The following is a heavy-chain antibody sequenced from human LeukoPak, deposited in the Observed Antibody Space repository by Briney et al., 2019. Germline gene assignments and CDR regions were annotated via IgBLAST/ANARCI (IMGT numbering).Heavy chain of an antibody. CDR1: GFTFSSYA. V-gene: IGHV3-23*01. CDR2: ISGSGGST. Sequence: GGSLRLPCAASGFTFSSYAMSWVRQAPGEGLEWVSAISGSGGSTYYADSVKGRFTISRDNSKNTLYLQMNSLRAEDTAVYYCAKDPAHCSSTSCGYWGQGTLVTVSS. J-gene: IGHJ4*02. CDR3: AKDPAHCSSTSCGY. D-gene: IGHD2-2*01.